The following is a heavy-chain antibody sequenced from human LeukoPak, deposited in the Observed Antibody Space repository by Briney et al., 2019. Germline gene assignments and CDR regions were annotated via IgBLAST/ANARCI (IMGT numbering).Heavy chain of an antibody. D-gene: IGHD4-17*01. V-gene: IGHV3-21*01. Sequence: PGGSLRLSCAASGFIFSSFSFNWVRQAPGKGLELVAYVSSVNNYIFYADSVKGRFTISRDNARKSVYLQMNSLRDEDTAVYYCSRDQGTDYGDYYSDYWGQGTLVTVSP. J-gene: IGHJ4*02. CDR2: VSSVNNYI. CDR3: SRDQGTDYGDYYSDY. CDR1: GFIFSSFS.